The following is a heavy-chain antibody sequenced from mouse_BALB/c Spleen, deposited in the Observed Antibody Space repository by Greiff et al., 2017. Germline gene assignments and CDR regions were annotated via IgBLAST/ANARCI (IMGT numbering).Heavy chain of an antibody. J-gene: IGHJ4*01. CDR1: GYTFTDYN. D-gene: IGHD4-1*01. CDR2: INPNNGGT. CDR3: ARYSNWRYAMDY. V-gene: IGHV1-18*01. Sequence: VQLKESGPELVKPGASVKIPCTASGYTFTDYNMDWVKQSHGKSLEWIGDINPNNGGTIYNHKFKGKATLTVDKSSSTAYMELRSLTSEDTAVYYCARYSNWRYAMDYWGQGTSVTVSS.